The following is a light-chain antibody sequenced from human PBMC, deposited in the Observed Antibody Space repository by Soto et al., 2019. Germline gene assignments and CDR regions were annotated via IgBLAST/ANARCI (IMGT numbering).Light chain of an antibody. V-gene: IGLV2-14*01. J-gene: IGLJ2*01. Sequence: QSALTQPASVSGSPGQSITISCTGTSSDVGAYNYVSWYQQHPGKAPKLMIYEVSNRPSGVSNRFSGSKSGNTASLTISGLQAEDEADYYCDSYTSSSTLVFGGGTKRPS. CDR2: EVS. CDR3: DSYTSSSTLV. CDR1: SSDVGAYNY.